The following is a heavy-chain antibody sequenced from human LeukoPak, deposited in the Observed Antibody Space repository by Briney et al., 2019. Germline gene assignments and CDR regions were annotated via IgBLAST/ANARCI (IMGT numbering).Heavy chain of an antibody. Sequence: GGSLKLSCAASGFTFSGSAMHWVRQAPGKGLEWVGRIRSKANSYATAYAASVKGRFTISRDDSKNTAYLQMNSLKTEDTAVYYCTRRAPSGIAVAGTSVDYWGQGTLVTVSS. CDR2: IRSKANSYAT. CDR3: TRRAPSGIAVAGTSVDY. V-gene: IGHV3-73*01. D-gene: IGHD6-19*01. J-gene: IGHJ4*02. CDR1: GFTFSGSA.